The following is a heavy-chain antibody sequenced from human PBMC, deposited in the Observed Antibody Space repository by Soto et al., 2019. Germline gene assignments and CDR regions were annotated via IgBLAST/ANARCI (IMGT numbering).Heavy chain of an antibody. CDR2: IYYPGST. CDR3: ARSLGTVYDSLPDY. CDR1: GGPFSSGTYY. J-gene: IGHJ4*01. D-gene: IGHD3-22*01. V-gene: IGHV4-61*01. Sequence: XTLSLPCTVSGGPFSSGTYYWSWIRQPPGKGLEWIGYIYYPGSTNYNPSLKSRVTISIDTSKNQFSLKLSSVTAADTAVFYCARSLGTVYDSLPDYWGQGTLGTVS.